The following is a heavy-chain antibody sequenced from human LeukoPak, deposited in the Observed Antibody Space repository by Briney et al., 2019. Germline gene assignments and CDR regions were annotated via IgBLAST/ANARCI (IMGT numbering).Heavy chain of an antibody. J-gene: IGHJ4*02. CDR1: GYTFTSYD. Sequence: ASVKVSCKASGYTFTSYDINWVRQAPGQGLEWMGWVGAYSGNTNYAQRLQGRVTMTTDTSTSTAYMELTSLRSDDTAVYYCARNTGDAAVVDYWGQGTLVTVSS. D-gene: IGHD5-18*01. V-gene: IGHV1-18*01. CDR2: VGAYSGNT. CDR3: ARNTGDAAVVDY.